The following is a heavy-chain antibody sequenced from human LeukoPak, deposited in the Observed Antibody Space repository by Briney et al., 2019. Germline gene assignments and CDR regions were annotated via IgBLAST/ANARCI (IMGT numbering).Heavy chain of an antibody. CDR3: ARALTSAAAGTFYLDY. V-gene: IGHV3-30*04. D-gene: IGHD6-13*01. CDR1: GFTFSSYA. CDR2: ISYDGSNK. Sequence: PGRSLRLSCAASGFTFSSYAMHWVRQAPGKGLEWVAVISYDGSNKYYADSVKGRFTISRDNSKNTLYLQMNSLRAEDTAVYYCARALTSAAAGTFYLDYWGQGTLVTVSS. J-gene: IGHJ4*02.